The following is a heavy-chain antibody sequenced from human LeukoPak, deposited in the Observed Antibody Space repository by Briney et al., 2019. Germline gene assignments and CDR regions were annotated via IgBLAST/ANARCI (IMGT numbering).Heavy chain of an antibody. CDR3: ARDHRNPYCDILTGYYSFRDWYFDL. CDR2: ISSSSSFT. CDR1: GFTFSDYY. Sequence: GGSLRLSCAASGFTFSDYYMSWIRQAPGKGLEWVSYISSSSSFTNYADSVKGRFTISRDNAKNSLYLQMNSLRAEDTAVYYCARDHRNPYCDILTGYYSFRDWYFDLWGRGTLVTVSS. J-gene: IGHJ2*01. D-gene: IGHD3-9*01. V-gene: IGHV3-11*06.